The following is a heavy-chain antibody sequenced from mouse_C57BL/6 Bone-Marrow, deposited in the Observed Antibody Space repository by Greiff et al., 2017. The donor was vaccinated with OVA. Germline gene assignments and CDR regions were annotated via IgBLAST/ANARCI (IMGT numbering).Heavy chain of an antibody. Sequence: QVQLQQPGAELVRPGTSVKLSCKASGYTFTSYWMHWVKQRPGQGLEWIGVIDPSDSYTNYNQKFKGKATLTVDTSSSTAYMQLSSLTSEDSAVYYCAREGLDYWGQGTTLTVSS. CDR2: IDPSDSYT. CDR3: AREGLDY. J-gene: IGHJ2*01. CDR1: GYTFTSYW. V-gene: IGHV1-59*01. D-gene: IGHD3-3*01.